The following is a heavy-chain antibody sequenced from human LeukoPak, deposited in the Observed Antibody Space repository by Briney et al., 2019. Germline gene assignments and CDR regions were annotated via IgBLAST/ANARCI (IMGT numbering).Heavy chain of an antibody. CDR3: ARDSTYYDFWSGYLY. CDR2: ISSSGSTI. Sequence: GGSLRLSCAASGFTFSDYYMSWIRQAPGKGLEWVSYISSSGSTIYYADSVKGRFTISRDNAKNSLYLQMNSLRAEDTAVYYCARDSTYYDFWSGYLYWGQGTLVTVSS. J-gene: IGHJ4*02. D-gene: IGHD3-3*01. CDR1: GFTFSDYY. V-gene: IGHV3-11*04.